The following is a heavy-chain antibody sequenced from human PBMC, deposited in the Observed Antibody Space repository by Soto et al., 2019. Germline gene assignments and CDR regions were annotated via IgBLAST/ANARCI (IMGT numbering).Heavy chain of an antibody. V-gene: IGHV3-23*01. J-gene: IGHJ6*02. CDR3: AKVGAMGPYYYYGMDV. CDR2: ISGSGGST. D-gene: IGHD1-26*01. Sequence: AGSIGLSFAASRVSFNSYAMSGFRQNTGKGLEWVSAISGSGGSTYYADSVKGRFTISRDNSKNTLYLQMNSLRAEDTAVYYCAKVGAMGPYYYYGMDVWGQGTTVTVS. CDR1: RVSFNSYA.